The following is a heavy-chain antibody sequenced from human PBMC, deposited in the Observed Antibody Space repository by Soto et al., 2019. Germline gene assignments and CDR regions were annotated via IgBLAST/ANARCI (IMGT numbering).Heavy chain of an antibody. CDR3: VRQGIDYLHGLVDV. CDR1: SGPDSSHN. V-gene: IGHV4-59*08. J-gene: IGHJ6*02. D-gene: IGHD1-26*01. Sequence: QVELQQSSPGLVKPSGTLSLTCTVSSGPDSSHNWGWIRQPPGRGLEWIGYVYYTVDTSYNPSLKSRATISAATSTKIISLTLSSVTAADTAVYYCVRQGIDYLHGLVDVWGQGTTVSVSS. CDR2: VYYTVDT.